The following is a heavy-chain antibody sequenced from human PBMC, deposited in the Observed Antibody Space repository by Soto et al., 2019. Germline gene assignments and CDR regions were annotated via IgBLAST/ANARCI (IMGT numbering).Heavy chain of an antibody. Sequence: TSETLSLTCAVSGYSISSSKWWGWIRQPPGKGLEWIGYIYYSGSTYYNPSLKSRVTMSVDTSKNQFSLKLSSVTAVDTAVYYCARTGDCSSTSCYAFYYYGMDVWGQGTTVTVSS. CDR1: GYSISSSKW. D-gene: IGHD2-2*01. CDR3: ARTGDCSSTSCYAFYYYGMDV. J-gene: IGHJ6*02. V-gene: IGHV4-28*01. CDR2: IYYSGST.